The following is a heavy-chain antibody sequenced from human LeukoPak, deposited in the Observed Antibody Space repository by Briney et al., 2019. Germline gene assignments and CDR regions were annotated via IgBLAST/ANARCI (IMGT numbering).Heavy chain of an antibody. CDR3: ARGRRDCSYRWFDP. CDR1: GGSISSYY. CDR2: IYYSGST. Sequence: SETLSLTCTVSGGSISSYYWSWIRQPPGKGLEWIGYIYYSGSTNYNPSLKSRVTISVDTSKNQFSLKLSSVTAADTAVYYCARGRRDCSYRWFDPWGQGTLVTVSS. J-gene: IGHJ5*02. D-gene: IGHD2-21*02. V-gene: IGHV4-59*01.